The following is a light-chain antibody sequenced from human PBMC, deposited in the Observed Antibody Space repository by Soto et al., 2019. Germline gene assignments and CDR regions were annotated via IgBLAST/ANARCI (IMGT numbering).Light chain of an antibody. J-gene: IGLJ1*01. CDR2: DVT. Sequence: QSVLTQPPSASGSPGRSVTISCTGTSSDVGGYKFVSWYQQNPGKAPKLIIYDVTKRPTGVPDRFSGSKSGNTASLTVSGLQAEDEADYYCSSYAGNSNYVFGSGTK. V-gene: IGLV2-8*01. CDR3: SSYAGNSNYV. CDR1: SSDVGGYKF.